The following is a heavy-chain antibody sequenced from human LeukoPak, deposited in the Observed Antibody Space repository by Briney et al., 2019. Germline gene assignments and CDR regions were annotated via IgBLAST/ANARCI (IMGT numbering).Heavy chain of an antibody. D-gene: IGHD1-7*01. CDR1: GGTFSSYA. Sequence: SVKVSCKAAGGTFSSYAISWVRQAPGQGLGWMGGIIPIFGTANYAQKFQGRVTITTDESTSTAYMELSSLRSEDTAVYYCARALGTGTTDYYYYYMDVWGKGTTVTVSS. CDR2: IIPIFGTA. V-gene: IGHV1-69*05. CDR3: ARALGTGTTDYYYYYMDV. J-gene: IGHJ6*03.